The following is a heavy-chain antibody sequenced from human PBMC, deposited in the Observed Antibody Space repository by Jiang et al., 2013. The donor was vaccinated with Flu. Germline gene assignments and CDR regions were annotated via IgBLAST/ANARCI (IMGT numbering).Heavy chain of an antibody. CDR3: ARRHYAPSTGETGGYFDL. D-gene: IGHD3-9*01. J-gene: IGHJ2*01. Sequence: LLKPSETLSLTCTVSGGSINNYFWGWIRQPPGQGLQWIGYIWYRGDTLYTPSLKSRVTISVDTSKNQFSLHLDSVTAADTAVYYCARRHYAPSTGETGGYFDLWGRGSLVTVSS. CDR1: GGSINNYF. V-gene: IGHV4-59*08. CDR2: IWYRGDT.